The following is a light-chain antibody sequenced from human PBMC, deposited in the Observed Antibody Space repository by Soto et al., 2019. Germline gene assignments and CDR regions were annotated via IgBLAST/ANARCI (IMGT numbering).Light chain of an antibody. CDR3: AAWDDTLNGLV. V-gene: IGLV1-47*01. J-gene: IGLJ2*01. CDR1: SSNIGSNY. CDR2: RAS. Sequence: QSVLTQPPSASGTPGQGVTISCSGSSSNIGSNYVYWYQQVPGTAPRLLMYRASQRPSGVPDRFSGSKSGTSASLAISGLRSEDEADYYCAAWDDTLNGLVFGGGTQLTVL.